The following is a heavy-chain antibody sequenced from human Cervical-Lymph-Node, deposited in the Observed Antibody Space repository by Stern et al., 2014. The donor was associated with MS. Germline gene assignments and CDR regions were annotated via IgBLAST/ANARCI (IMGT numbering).Heavy chain of an antibody. J-gene: IGHJ4*02. D-gene: IGHD6-13*01. CDR3: ARDAWPAASGPLIDY. Sequence: EEHLVESGGGLVQPGGSLRLSCAASGFTFSSHWMHWVRQAPGKGLVWVSRIYGDGSSTKYADSVKGRFTISRDNAKSTLYLQMNSLRAEDSAVYYCARDAWPAASGPLIDYWGRGTLVTVSS. CDR2: IYGDGSST. CDR1: GFTFSSHW. V-gene: IGHV3-74*03.